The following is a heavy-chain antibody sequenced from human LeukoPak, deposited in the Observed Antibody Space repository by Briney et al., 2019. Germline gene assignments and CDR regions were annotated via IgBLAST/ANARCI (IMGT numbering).Heavy chain of an antibody. CDR1: AGSISSYY. D-gene: IGHD3-22*01. J-gene: IGHJ4*02. CDR3: ARDIGYYDSSGYYDY. CDR2: IYYRGST. V-gene: IGHV4-59*01. Sequence: SETLSLTCTVSAGSISSYYWSWIPQPPGKGLEWIGYIYYRGSTNYNPSLKSRVTISVDTSKNQFSLKLSSVTAADTAVYYCARDIGYYDSSGYYDYWGQGTLVTVSS.